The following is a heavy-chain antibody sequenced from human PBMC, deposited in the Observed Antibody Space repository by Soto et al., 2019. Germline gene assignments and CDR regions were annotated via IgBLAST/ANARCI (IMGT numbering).Heavy chain of an antibody. CDR2: MNNDGSYI. J-gene: IGHJ3*02. CDR3: VGGGYMHACDM. D-gene: IGHD6-13*01. CDR1: GFTFSSYW. V-gene: IGHV3-74*01. Sequence: EVQLVESGGGLVQPGGSLRLSCAASGFTFSSYWMYWVRQAPGKGLEWVSHMNNDGSYIIYAESVKGRFTFSRDNAKHTLYLQMNSLRAEDTAVYYSVGGGYMHACDMWGQGTMVTVSS.